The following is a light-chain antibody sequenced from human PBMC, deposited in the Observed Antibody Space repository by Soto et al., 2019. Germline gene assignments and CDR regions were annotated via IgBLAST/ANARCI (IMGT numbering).Light chain of an antibody. J-gene: IGLJ1*01. Sequence: QSVLTQPASVSGSPGQSITITCTGTSSDIGGYDYVSWYQHHPGKAPKVIIYGVTNRPSGVSHRFSGSKSANTASLTISGLQAEDEADYYSTSYTSSSTHVFGTGPKLTVL. V-gene: IGLV2-14*01. CDR1: SSDIGGYDY. CDR2: GVT. CDR3: TSYTSSSTHV.